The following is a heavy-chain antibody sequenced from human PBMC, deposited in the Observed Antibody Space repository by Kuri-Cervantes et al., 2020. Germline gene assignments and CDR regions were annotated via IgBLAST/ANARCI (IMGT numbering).Heavy chain of an antibody. D-gene: IGHD2-15*01. J-gene: IGHJ4*02. CDR3: ARAPVVDISRFDY. Sequence: GSLRLSCTVSGGSISSYYWSWIRQPPGKGLEWIGEINHSGSTNYNPSLKSRVTVSVDTSKNQFSLKLSSVTAADTAVYYCARAPVVDISRFDYWGQGTLVTVSS. CDR2: INHSGST. V-gene: IGHV4-34*01. CDR1: GGSISSYY.